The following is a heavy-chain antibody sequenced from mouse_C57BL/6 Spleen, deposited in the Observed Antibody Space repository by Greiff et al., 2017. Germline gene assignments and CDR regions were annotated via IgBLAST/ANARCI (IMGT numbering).Heavy chain of an antibody. CDR3: ARGDYSNYDAMDY. Sequence: VKLQESGPELVKPGASVQISCKASGYAFSSSWMNWVKQRPGKGLEWIGRIYPGDGDTNYNGKFKGKATLTADKSSSTAYMQLSSLTSEDSAVYFCARGDYSNYDAMDYWGQGTSVTVSS. CDR2: IYPGDGDT. CDR1: GYAFSSSW. V-gene: IGHV1-82*01. D-gene: IGHD2-5*01. J-gene: IGHJ4*01.